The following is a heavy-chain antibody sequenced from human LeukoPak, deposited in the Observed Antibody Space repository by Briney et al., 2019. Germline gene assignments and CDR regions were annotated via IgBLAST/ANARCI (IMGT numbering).Heavy chain of an antibody. CDR1: GFTFSRYA. J-gene: IGHJ4*02. V-gene: IGHV3-23*01. CDR3: AKGAPAYYYGSGSYPDY. CDR2: ISGSGGST. D-gene: IGHD3-10*01. Sequence: GGSLRLSCAASGFTFSRYAMSWVRQAPGKGLEWVSGISGSGGSTYYADSMKGRLTISRDNSKNTLYLQMNSLRAEDTAVYYCAKGAPAYYYGSGSYPDYWGQGPLATVSS.